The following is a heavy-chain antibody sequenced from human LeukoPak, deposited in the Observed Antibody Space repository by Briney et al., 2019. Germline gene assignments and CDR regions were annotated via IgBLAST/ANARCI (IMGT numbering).Heavy chain of an antibody. J-gene: IGHJ6*02. D-gene: IGHD3-22*01. CDR2: ISYSGNT. Sequence: SETLSLTCTVSGGSISGYYWSWIRQPPGKGLEWIGYISYSGNTNYNPSLKSQVTISLDTSKNQLSLKLSSVTAADTAIYYCARDDSSGRMDVWGQGTTVTVSS. V-gene: IGHV4-59*01. CDR3: ARDDSSGRMDV. CDR1: GGSISGYY.